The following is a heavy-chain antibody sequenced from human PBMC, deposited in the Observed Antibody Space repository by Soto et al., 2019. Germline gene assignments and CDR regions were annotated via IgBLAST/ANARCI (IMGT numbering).Heavy chain of an antibody. J-gene: IGHJ4*02. CDR1: GFSFTTYA. Sequence: WWSLRLSCSASGFSFTTYAMHWFRQAPGKGLEWVAVISDDGSIKYYADSVKGRFTISRDNSKNTFYLQMNSLRGDDTALYYCARAIETAMDPCDYWGQGALVTVSS. D-gene: IGHD5-18*01. CDR3: ARAIETAMDPCDY. V-gene: IGHV3-30-3*01. CDR2: ISDDGSIK.